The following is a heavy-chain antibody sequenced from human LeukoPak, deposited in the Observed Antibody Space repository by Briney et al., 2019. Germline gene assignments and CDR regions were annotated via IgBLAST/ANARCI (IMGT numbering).Heavy chain of an antibody. V-gene: IGHV4-34*01. D-gene: IGHD3-22*01. J-gene: IGHJ4*02. CDR3: ARGPPPYYYDSSGYYSLFDY. CDR2: INHSGST. CDR1: GGSFSGYY. Sequence: SETLSLTCAVYGGSFSGYYWSWICQPPGKGLEWIGEINHSGSTNYNPSLKSRVTISVDTSKNQFSLKLSSVTAADTAVYYCARGPPPYYYDSSGYYSLFDYWGQGTLVTVSS.